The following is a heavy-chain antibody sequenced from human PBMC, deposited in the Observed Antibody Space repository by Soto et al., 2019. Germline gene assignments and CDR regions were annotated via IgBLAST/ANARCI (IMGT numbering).Heavy chain of an antibody. CDR1: GGSMSSNY. Sequence: SETLSLTCSVSGGSMSSNYWTWIRQSPGKGLEWIGYIYYTGSTKYNPSLQSRVTISLDTSKNQFSLRLTSVTSADTAVYYCARGGSYGDFFDYWGQGAQVTVSS. CDR3: ARGGSYGDFFDY. D-gene: IGHD4-17*01. J-gene: IGHJ4*02. V-gene: IGHV4-59*01. CDR2: IYYTGST.